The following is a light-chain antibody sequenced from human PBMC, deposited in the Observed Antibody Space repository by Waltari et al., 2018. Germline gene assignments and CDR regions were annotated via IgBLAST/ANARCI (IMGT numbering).Light chain of an antibody. CDR1: SLRRYY. CDR3: HSRDASGVGGS. V-gene: IGLV3-19*01. J-gene: IGLJ2*01. Sequence: SSELTQDPAVSVAMGQTVRITCPGDSLRRYYASWYQQRPGQAPILVMYDKNNRPSGVPDRFSGSSSHNTASLTITGAQAEDEASYYCHSRDASGVGGSFGGGTKLTVL. CDR2: DKN.